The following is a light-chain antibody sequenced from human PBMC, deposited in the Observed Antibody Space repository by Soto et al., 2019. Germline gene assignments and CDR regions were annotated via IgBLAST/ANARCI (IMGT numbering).Light chain of an antibody. Sequence: TPMTQSPSTLSASVGDSVCITCRDSRVSGTWLAWFQQKPGRAPNLLIYRATNLARGVPSRFSGSGSGTKCTLTIICLQPDDFATYYCHRHETDPLACGGGTKVDI. CDR1: RVSGTW. CDR2: RAT. CDR3: HRHETDPLA. V-gene: IGKV1-5*03. J-gene: IGKJ4*01.